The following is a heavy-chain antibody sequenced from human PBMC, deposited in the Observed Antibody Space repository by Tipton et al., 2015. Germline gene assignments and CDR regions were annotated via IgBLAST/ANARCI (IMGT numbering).Heavy chain of an antibody. CDR1: GASISSTSYY. D-gene: IGHD4-23*01. V-gene: IGHV4-61*05. Sequence: TLSLTCTVSGASISSTSYYWGWIRQPPGKGLEWIGYISYSGGTHYNPSFKSRVAISVDTSKTQFSLKMSSVTASDTAVYYCARARGRHGGLFDSWGQGILVTVSS. CDR2: ISYSGGT. J-gene: IGHJ4*02. CDR3: ARARGRHGGLFDS.